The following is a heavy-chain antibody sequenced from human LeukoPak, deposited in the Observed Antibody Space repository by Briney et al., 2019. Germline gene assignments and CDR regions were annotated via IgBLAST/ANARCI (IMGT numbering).Heavy chain of an antibody. Sequence: GGSLRLSCAASGFTFDDYAMHWVRQAPGKGLEWVSGISWNSGSIGYADSVKGRFTISRDNDKNSLYLQMNSLRAEDTALYYCAQDGRYFDWLHGYFDYWGQGTLVTVSS. CDR1: GFTFDDYA. CDR3: AQDGRYFDWLHGYFDY. J-gene: IGHJ4*02. V-gene: IGHV3-9*01. CDR2: ISWNSGSI. D-gene: IGHD3-9*01.